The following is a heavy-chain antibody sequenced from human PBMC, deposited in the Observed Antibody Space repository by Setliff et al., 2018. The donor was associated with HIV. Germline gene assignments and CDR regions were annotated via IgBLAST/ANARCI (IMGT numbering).Heavy chain of an antibody. D-gene: IGHD3-22*01. CDR3: VRGSGYYYFDN. V-gene: IGHV3-23*01. J-gene: IGHJ4*02. Sequence: PGGSLRLSCAASGFTLNNYAMIWVRQTPGKGLEWVSAISGSGGSTYYADSVKGRFTISRDNSKNMLYLQMNSLSADDTAVYYCVRGSGYYYFDNWGQGALVTVSS. CDR1: GFTLNNYA. CDR2: ISGSGGST.